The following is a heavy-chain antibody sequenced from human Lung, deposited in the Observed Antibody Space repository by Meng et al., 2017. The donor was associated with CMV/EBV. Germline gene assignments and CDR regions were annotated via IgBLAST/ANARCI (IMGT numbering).Heavy chain of an antibody. CDR3: AKFRGCTEEGTSCYSFYYYYGMDV. V-gene: IGHV3-23*01. Sequence: GGSLRLSCAASGFTFSSYAMSWVRQAPGKGLEWVSAISGSGGSTYYADSVKGRFTISRDNSKNTLYLQMNSLRAEDTAVYYCAKFRGCTEEGTSCYSFYYYYGMDVWXQGTTVXVSS. J-gene: IGHJ6*02. CDR2: ISGSGGST. CDR1: GFTFSSYA. D-gene: IGHD2-2*02.